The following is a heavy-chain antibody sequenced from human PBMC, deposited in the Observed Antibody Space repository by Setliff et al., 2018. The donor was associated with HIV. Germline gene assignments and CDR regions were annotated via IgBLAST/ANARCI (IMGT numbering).Heavy chain of an antibody. Sequence: SVKVSCKASGGTFSSYVISWVRQAPGQGPEWMGGIIPMYGVTNYAQKFQGRVTITTDESTSTAYMELSSLRSEDTAVYYCALPYCSGGNCWSSASLPPAGWFDPWGQGTLVTVSA. CDR3: ALPYCSGGNCWSSASLPPAGWFDP. J-gene: IGHJ5*02. CDR2: IIPMYGVT. V-gene: IGHV1-69*05. CDR1: GGTFSSYV. D-gene: IGHD2-15*01.